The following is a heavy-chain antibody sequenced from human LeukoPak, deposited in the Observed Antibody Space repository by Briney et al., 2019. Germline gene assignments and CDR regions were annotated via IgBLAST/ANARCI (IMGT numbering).Heavy chain of an antibody. CDR1: GFTFDDYA. CDR3: AKGSGYDWVGYDD. V-gene: IGHV3-9*03. CDR2: ISWYSGSI. J-gene: IGHJ4*02. Sequence: GRSLRLSCAASGFTFDDYAMHWVRQPAGKGLEWVSGISWYSGSIGYADSVKGRFTISRDNAKNSLYLQVNRLRAEDMALYFCAKGSGYDWVGYDDWGQGTLVTVSS. D-gene: IGHD5-12*01.